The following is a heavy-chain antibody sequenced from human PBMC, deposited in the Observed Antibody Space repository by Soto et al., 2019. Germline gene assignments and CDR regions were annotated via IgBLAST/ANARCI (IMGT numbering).Heavy chain of an antibody. V-gene: IGHV3-66*01. J-gene: IGHJ4*02. CDR1: GFTVSNNY. D-gene: IGHD3-16*01. CDR3: ARDDENRRIT. Sequence: PGGSLRLSCAASGFTVSNNYMSWARQAPGKGLEWVSVIYSGGNTYNADSVKGRFTISRDNFKNTLYLQMNNLRAEDTAVYYCARDDENRRITWGQGTLVTVSS. CDR2: IYSGGNT.